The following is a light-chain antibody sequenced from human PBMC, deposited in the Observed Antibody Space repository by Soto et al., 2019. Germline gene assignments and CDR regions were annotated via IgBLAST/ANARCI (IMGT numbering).Light chain of an antibody. CDR3: QQYNDWPPLT. V-gene: IGKV3-15*01. CDR1: QSVSSN. Sequence: ETVMTQSPATLSVSPGERATLSCRASQSVSSNLAWYQQKPGQAPRLLIYGASTRATGIPARFSGSGSGTEFTLTISSLQSEDFAVYYCQQYNDWPPLTIGGGTKVDIK. CDR2: GAS. J-gene: IGKJ4*01.